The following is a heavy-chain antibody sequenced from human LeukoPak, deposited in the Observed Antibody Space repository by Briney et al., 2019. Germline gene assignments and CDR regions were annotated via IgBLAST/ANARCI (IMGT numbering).Heavy chain of an antibody. Sequence: SETLSLTCSVSGGSISSYYWSWIRPPPGKGLKWIGYIYYSGSTNYNPSLKSRVTISVDTSKNQFSPKLRSVTAADTAVYYCATTYSSSWGYYYYGMDVWGQGTTVTVSS. J-gene: IGHJ6*02. CDR1: GGSISSYY. D-gene: IGHD6-13*01. CDR3: ATTYSSSWGYYYYGMDV. V-gene: IGHV4-59*08. CDR2: IYYSGST.